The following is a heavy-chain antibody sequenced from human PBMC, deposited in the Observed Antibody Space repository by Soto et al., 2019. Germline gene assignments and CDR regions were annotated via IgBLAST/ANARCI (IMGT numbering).Heavy chain of an antibody. Sequence: GASVKVSCKASGYTFTGYYVHWVRQAPGQGLEWMGWINPNSGDTYLAQRFQGRVTMNGDTFIGTAYMELRGLTSDDTAEYYCAKGGAIVAAGTRVYLYNAMDVWGQGTTVTVSS. J-gene: IGHJ6*02. D-gene: IGHD1-26*01. CDR2: INPNSGDT. CDR3: AKGGAIVAAGTRVYLYNAMDV. CDR1: GYTFTGYY. V-gene: IGHV1-2*02.